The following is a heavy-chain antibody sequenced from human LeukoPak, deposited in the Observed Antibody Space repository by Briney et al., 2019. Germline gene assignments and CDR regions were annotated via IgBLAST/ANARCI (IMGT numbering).Heavy chain of an antibody. Sequence: GGSLRLSCAASGFTFSSYSMNWVRQAPGKGLEWVSYISSSSSTIYYADSVKGRFTISRDNAKNSLYLQMNSLRAEDTAVYYCARPRRLGKQLVYYMDVWGKGTTVTVSS. CDR1: GFTFSSYS. CDR3: ARPRRLGKQLVYYMDV. D-gene: IGHD6-6*01. J-gene: IGHJ6*03. V-gene: IGHV3-48*01. CDR2: ISSSSSTI.